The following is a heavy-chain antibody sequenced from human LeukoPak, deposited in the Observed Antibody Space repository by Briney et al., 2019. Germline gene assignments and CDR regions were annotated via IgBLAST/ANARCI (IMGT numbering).Heavy chain of an antibody. CDR2: INPNSGGT. D-gene: IGHD3-3*01. Sequence: ASVKVSCKASGYTFTGYYMHWVRQAPGQGLEWMGWINPNSGGTNYAQKFQGWVTMTRDTSISTAYMELSRLRSDDTAVYYCARGNDFWSGYPAEFDYWGQGTLVTVSS. CDR3: ARGNDFWSGYPAEFDY. J-gene: IGHJ4*02. V-gene: IGHV1-2*04. CDR1: GYTFTGYY.